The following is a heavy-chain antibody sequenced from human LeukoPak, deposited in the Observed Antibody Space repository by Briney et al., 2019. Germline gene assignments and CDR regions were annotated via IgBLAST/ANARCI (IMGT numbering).Heavy chain of an antibody. CDR1: GFTFSYYT. Sequence: PGGSLRLSCAASGFTFSYYTMHWVRQAPGKGLEWVAVISYDGSNEYYADSVKGRFTISRDNSKNTLYLQMNSLRAEDTAVYYCARAPFPTTDAFDYWGQGTLVTVSS. CDR2: ISYDGSNE. V-gene: IGHV3-30-3*01. D-gene: IGHD4-17*01. CDR3: ARAPFPTTDAFDY. J-gene: IGHJ4*02.